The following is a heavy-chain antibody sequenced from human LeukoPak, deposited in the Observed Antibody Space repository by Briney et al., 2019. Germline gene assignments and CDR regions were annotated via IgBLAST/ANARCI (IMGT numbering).Heavy chain of an antibody. CDR2: ISTSSNYR. J-gene: IGHJ3*01. CDR3: AREIEAFDL. CDR1: GFMFSTNQ. V-gene: IGHV3-21*01. Sequence: GGSLRLSCAASGFMFSTNQMNWVRQAPGKGLEWVASISTSSNYRYYADSVQGRFTISRDNAEKSLYLQMDSLRAEDTAVYYCAREIEAFDLWGQGTMVTVSS.